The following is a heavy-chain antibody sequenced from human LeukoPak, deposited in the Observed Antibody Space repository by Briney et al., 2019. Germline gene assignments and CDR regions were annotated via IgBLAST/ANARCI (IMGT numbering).Heavy chain of an antibody. D-gene: IGHD6-19*01. CDR3: ARGGWTQHFDY. CDR1: GYTFTSYA. CDR2: ISAYNGNT. V-gene: IGHV1-18*01. J-gene: IGHJ4*02. Sequence: ASVTVSCKASGYTFTSYAISWVRQAPGQGRQAPGQGLEWMGWISAYNGNTNYAQKLQGRVTMTTDTSTSTAYMELRSLRSDDTAVYYCARGGWTQHFDYWGQGTLVTVSS.